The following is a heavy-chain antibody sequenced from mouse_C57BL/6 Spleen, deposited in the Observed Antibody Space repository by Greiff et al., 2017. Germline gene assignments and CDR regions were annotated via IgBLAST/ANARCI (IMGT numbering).Heavy chain of an antibody. D-gene: IGHD2-5*01. CDR1: GYTFTSSW. CDR2: IYPGSGST. Sequence: QLQQPGAELVKPGASVKMSCKASGYTFTSSWITWVKQGPGQGLEWIGDIYPGSGSTNYNEKFKSKATLTLDTSSSTAYMQLSSLTSEDSAVYYCARNPSNYGGYWGQGTTLTVSS. J-gene: IGHJ2*01. CDR3: ARNPSNYGGY. V-gene: IGHV1-55*01.